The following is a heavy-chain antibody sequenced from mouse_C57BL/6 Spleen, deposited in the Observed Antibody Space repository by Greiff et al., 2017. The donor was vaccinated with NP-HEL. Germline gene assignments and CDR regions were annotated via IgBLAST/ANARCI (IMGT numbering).Heavy chain of an antibody. V-gene: IGHV1-52*01. Sequence: QVQLQQPGAELVRPGSSVKLSCKASGYTFTSYWMHWVKQRPIQGLEWIGNIDPSDSETHYNQKFKDKATLTVDQSSSTAYMQLSSLTSEDSAVYYCARGYYGSGSLRAMDYWGQGTSVTVSS. CDR3: ARGYYGSGSLRAMDY. D-gene: IGHD1-1*01. J-gene: IGHJ4*01. CDR2: IDPSDSET. CDR1: GYTFTSYW.